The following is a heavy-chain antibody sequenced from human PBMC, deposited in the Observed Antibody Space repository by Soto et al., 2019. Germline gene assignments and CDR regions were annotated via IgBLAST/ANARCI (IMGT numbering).Heavy chain of an antibody. V-gene: IGHV3-7*04. J-gene: IGHJ5*02. CDR1: GFTFSSYW. CDR2: IKQDGSER. Sequence: EVQLVESGGGLVQPGGSLRLSCAASGFTFSSYWMSWVRQAPGKGLEWVANIKQDGSERYFVDSVRGRFTISRDNAKNSLYLQMNSLRAEDTAVYYCSRDRRWFDPWGQGTLVTVSS. CDR3: SRDRRWFDP.